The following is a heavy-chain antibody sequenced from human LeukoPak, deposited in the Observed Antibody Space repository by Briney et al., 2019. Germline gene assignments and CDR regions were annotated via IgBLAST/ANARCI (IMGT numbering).Heavy chain of an antibody. CDR1: GFTVSSNY. D-gene: IGHD3-22*01. Sequence: GGSLRLSCAASGFTVSSNYMSWVRQAPGKGLEWVSVIYSGGSTYYADSVKGRFTISRDNSKNTLYLQMNSLRAEDTAVYYCAKATQYYYDSSGYVPPYFQHWGQGTLVTVSS. J-gene: IGHJ1*01. V-gene: IGHV3-53*01. CDR2: IYSGGST. CDR3: AKATQYYYDSSGYVPPYFQH.